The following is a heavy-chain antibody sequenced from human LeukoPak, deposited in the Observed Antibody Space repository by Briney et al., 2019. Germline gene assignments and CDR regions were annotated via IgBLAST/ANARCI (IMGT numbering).Heavy chain of an antibody. V-gene: IGHV3-30*04. Sequence: PGGSLRLSCAASGFTFRHYAVHWVRQAPGRGLEWVAVLSFDEAHKYYAESVKGRFTISRDNSNNTLFLQMDSLRIEDTALYYCVRARAGGLDYWGQGTLVTVSS. CDR2: LSFDEAHK. J-gene: IGHJ4*02. D-gene: IGHD3-16*01. CDR1: GFTFRHYA. CDR3: VRARAGGLDY.